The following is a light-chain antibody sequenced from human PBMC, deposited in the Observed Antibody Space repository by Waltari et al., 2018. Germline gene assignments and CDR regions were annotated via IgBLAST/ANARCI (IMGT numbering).Light chain of an antibody. CDR2: YDS. J-gene: IGLJ1*01. Sequence: SYVLTQPPSVAVAPGKTASITCGGNNIESKSVHWYQQKPGQAPICGISYDSDRPSGIPERFSGSNSGNTATLTISRVEAGDEADYYCQVWDANTDPGVFGTGTEVTVL. CDR3: QVWDANTDPGV. CDR1: NIESKS. V-gene: IGLV3-21*04.